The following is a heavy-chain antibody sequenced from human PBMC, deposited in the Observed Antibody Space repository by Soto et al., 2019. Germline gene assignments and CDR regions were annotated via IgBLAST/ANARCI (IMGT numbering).Heavy chain of an antibody. CDR1: GYSISSGYY. Sequence: SETLSLTCAVSGYSISSGYYWGWFRQPPGRGLEWFGSISHSGTTSYNPPLRSRVTISIDTSNNQFSLKLSSVTAADTAVYYCARASGGNSGWGHWSDPWGQGTLVTVSS. D-gene: IGHD2-21*02. V-gene: IGHV4-38-2*01. CDR2: ISHSGTT. J-gene: IGHJ5*02. CDR3: ARASGGNSGWGHWSDP.